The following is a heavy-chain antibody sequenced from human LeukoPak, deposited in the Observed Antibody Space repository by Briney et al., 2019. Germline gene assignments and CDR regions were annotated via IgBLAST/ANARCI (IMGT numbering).Heavy chain of an antibody. J-gene: IGHJ4*02. CDR1: GFTFSSYE. Sequence: PGGSLRLSCAASGFTFSSYEMNWVRQAPGKGLEWVSYISSSGSTIYYADSVKGRFTISRDNAKNSLYLQMNSLRAEDTAVYYCARGDCSGGSCYLSLTTIDYWGQGTQVTVSS. D-gene: IGHD2-15*01. V-gene: IGHV3-48*03. CDR2: ISSSGSTI. CDR3: ARGDCSGGSCYLSLTTIDY.